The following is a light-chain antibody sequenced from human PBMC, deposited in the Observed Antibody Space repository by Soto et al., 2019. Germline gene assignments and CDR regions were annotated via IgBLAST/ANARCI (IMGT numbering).Light chain of an antibody. Sequence: SYELTQPPAVSVALGQTARITCGGNNIGSKGVHWYQQKPDQAPVLVVYDDSDRPSGIPERFSGSNSGNTATLTISRVEAGDEADYYCQVWDSSGDHYVFGAGTKVTVL. CDR3: QVWDSSGDHYV. J-gene: IGLJ1*01. CDR2: DDS. V-gene: IGLV3-21*02. CDR1: NIGSKG.